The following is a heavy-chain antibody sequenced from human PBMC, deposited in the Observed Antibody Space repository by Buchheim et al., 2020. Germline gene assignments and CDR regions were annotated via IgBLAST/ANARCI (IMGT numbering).Heavy chain of an antibody. J-gene: IGHJ2*01. CDR1: GGSISSYY. Sequence: QVQLQESGPGLVKPSETLSLTCTVSGGSISSYYWSWLRQPPGKGLEWIGYIYYSGGTNYNPSLKSRVTISVDSSKNQFSLKLSSVTAADTAVYYCARDMLLSGRFDLWGRGTL. V-gene: IGHV4-59*01. CDR2: IYYSGGT. D-gene: IGHD3-10*01. CDR3: ARDMLLSGRFDL.